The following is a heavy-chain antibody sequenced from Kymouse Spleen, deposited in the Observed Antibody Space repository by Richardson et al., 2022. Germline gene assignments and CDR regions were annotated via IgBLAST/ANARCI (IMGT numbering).Heavy chain of an antibody. Sequence: QVQLQQWGAGLLKPSETLSLTCAVYGGSFSGYYWSWIRQPPGKGLEWIGEINHSGSTNYNPSLKSRVTISVDTSKNQFSLKLSSVTAADTAVYYCARAQLGNWFDPWGQGTLVTVSS. V-gene: IGHV4-34*01. CDR3: ARAQLGNWFDP. D-gene: IGHD7-27*02. J-gene: IGHJ5*02. CDR2: INHSGST. CDR1: GGSFSGYY.